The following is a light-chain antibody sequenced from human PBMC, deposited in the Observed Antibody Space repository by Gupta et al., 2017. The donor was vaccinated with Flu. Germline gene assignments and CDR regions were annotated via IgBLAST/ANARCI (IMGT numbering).Light chain of an antibody. CDR3: SSHAGRVTWV. J-gene: IGLJ1*01. Sequence: QSAPTQPRSVSGSPGQSVTISCTGSSNDVGGSNRVSCYQQRPGKAPNLILYDVTERPSGVPDRFSGSKSGNTASLTISGLQADDEADYYCSSHAGRVTWVFGTGTRVTVL. CDR2: DVT. CDR1: SNDVGGSNR. V-gene: IGLV2-11*01.